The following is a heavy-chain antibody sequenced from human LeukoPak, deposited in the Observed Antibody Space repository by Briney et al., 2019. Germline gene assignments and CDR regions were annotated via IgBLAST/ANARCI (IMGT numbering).Heavy chain of an antibody. CDR1: GFTFSSYA. V-gene: IGHV3-23*01. CDR3: AKAGKLWFRELPVDY. CDR2: ISGSGGST. D-gene: IGHD3-10*01. Sequence: PGGSLRLSCAASGFTFSSYAMSWVRQAPGKGLEWVSAISGSGGSTYYADSVKGRFTISRDNSKNTLYLQMNSLRAEDTAVYYSAKAGKLWFRELPVDYWGQGTLVTVSS. J-gene: IGHJ4*02.